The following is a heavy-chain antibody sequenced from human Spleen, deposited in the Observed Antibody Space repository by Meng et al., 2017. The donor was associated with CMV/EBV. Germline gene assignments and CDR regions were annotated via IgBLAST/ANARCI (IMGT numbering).Heavy chain of an antibody. J-gene: IGHJ4*02. CDR1: GNSFTMYW. D-gene: IGHD6-13*01. CDR2: IYPGDSDT. V-gene: IGHV5-51*01. Sequence: KVSCKGSGNSFTMYWIGWVRQMPGKGLEWMGTIYPGDSDTTYGPSFQGQVTISADKSINTAYLQWSSLKASDTAMYYCARPQLISSWYYFDFWGLGTLVTVSS. CDR3: ARPQLISSWYYFDF.